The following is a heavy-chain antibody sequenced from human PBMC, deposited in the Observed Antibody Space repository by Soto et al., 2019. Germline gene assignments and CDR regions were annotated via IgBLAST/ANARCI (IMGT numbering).Heavy chain of an antibody. J-gene: IGHJ6*03. CDR1: GYTFTIYD. V-gene: IGHV1-8*01. CDR2: MNPNSGNT. Sequence: ASVKVSCKASGYTFTIYDINWVRQATGQGLEWMGWMNPNSGNTGYAQKFQGRVTMTRNTSISTAYMELSSLRSEDTAVYYCARDLPRDYDSLRYYYYYMDVWGKGTTVTVSS. CDR3: ARDLPRDYDSLRYYYYYMDV. D-gene: IGHD3-3*01.